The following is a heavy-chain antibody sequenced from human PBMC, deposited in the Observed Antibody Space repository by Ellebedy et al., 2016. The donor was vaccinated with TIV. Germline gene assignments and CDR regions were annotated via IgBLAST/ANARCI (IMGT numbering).Heavy chain of an antibody. D-gene: IGHD4-17*01. CDR2: INAGNGNT. CDR3: ARDRDYGTFDY. V-gene: IGHV1-3*01. J-gene: IGHJ4*02. CDR1: GYTFTSYA. Sequence: AASVKVSCKASGYTFTSYAMHRVRQAPGQRLEWMGWINAGNGNTKYSQKFQGRVTITRDTSASTAHMELSSLRSEDTAVYYCARDRDYGTFDYWGQGTLVTVSS.